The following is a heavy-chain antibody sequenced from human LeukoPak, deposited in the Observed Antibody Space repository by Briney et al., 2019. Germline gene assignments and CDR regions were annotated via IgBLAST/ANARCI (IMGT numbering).Heavy chain of an antibody. J-gene: IGHJ4*02. D-gene: IGHD2-21*01. V-gene: IGHV3-23*01. Sequence: XGSLRLSCAASGFTFSSYGMSWVRQAPGKGLEWVSAISGRDHSTYYADSVKGRSTISRDDSKNTLYLQMYSLRAEDTAVYYCVKERGGEFDFWGQGTLVTVSS. CDR1: GFTFSSYG. CDR2: ISGRDHST. CDR3: VKERGGEFDF.